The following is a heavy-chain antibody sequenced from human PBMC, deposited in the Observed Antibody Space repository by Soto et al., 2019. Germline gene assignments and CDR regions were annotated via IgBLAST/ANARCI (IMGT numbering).Heavy chain of an antibody. Sequence: VQLLESGGGLVQPGGSLRLSCAASGFTFSNHAMSWVRQAPGKGLEWVSSITAGDAYSHYADFVKGRFTISRDNSKNTLSVQMDGLTADDTAVYYCVKESGHTWGFFDNCGQGTVVTVSS. CDR1: GFTFSNHA. D-gene: IGHD7-27*01. CDR3: VKESGHTWGFFDN. J-gene: IGHJ4*02. CDR2: ITAGDAYS. V-gene: IGHV3-23*01.